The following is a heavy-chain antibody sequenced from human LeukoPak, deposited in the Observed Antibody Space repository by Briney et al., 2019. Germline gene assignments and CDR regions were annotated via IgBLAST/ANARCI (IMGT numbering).Heavy chain of an antibody. CDR1: GITFSTYA. CDR3: ATYCSGASCYSGMAV. CDR2: LNGGST. D-gene: IGHD2-15*01. V-gene: IGHV3-23*01. J-gene: IGHJ6*02. Sequence: GGSLRLSCVASGITFSTYATTWVRQAPGKGLEWASILNGGSTYYADSVKGRSTISRDNSKNTLFLQMNSLRGEDTAVYYCATYCSGASCYSGMAVWGQGTTVTVYS.